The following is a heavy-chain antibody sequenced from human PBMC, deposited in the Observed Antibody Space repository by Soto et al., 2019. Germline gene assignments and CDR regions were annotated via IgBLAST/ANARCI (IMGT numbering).Heavy chain of an antibody. V-gene: IGHV1-46*01. J-gene: IGHJ6*02. Sequence: ASVKVSCKASGYTFTSYYMHWVRQAPGQGLEWMGIINPSGGSTSYAQKFQGRVTMTRDTSTSTVYMELSSLRSEDTAVYYCARDRLPPAGTPSPLTRYYYYGMDVWGQGTTVTV. CDR2: INPSGGST. CDR3: ARDRLPPAGTPSPLTRYYYYGMDV. D-gene: IGHD6-13*01. CDR1: GYTFTSYY.